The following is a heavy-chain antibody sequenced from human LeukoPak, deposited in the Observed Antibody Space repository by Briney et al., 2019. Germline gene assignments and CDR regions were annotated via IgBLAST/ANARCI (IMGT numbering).Heavy chain of an antibody. CDR2: IYHSGST. CDR1: GGSISSGGYS. J-gene: IGHJ3*02. Sequence: PSETLSLTCAVSGGSISSGGYSWSWIRQPPGKGLEWIGYIYHSGSTYYNPSLKSRVTISVDRSKNQFSLKLSSVTAADTAVYYCARGNYYDSSGYYGDAFDSWGQGTMVTVSS. D-gene: IGHD3-22*01. CDR3: ARGNYYDSSGYYGDAFDS. V-gene: IGHV4-30-2*01.